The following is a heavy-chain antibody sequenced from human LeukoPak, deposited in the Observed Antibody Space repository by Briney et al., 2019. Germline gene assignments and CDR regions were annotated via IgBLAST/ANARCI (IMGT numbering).Heavy chain of an antibody. Sequence: GGSLRLSCAASGFTFSSYAMHWVRQAPGKGLEWVSGISWDSGSIGYADSVKGRFTISRDNAKNSLYLQMNSLRAEDTALYYCAKAAYYDSSGYQADAFDIWGQGTMVTVSS. CDR2: ISWDSGSI. D-gene: IGHD3-22*01. V-gene: IGHV3-9*01. CDR1: GFTFSSYA. J-gene: IGHJ3*02. CDR3: AKAAYYDSSGYQADAFDI.